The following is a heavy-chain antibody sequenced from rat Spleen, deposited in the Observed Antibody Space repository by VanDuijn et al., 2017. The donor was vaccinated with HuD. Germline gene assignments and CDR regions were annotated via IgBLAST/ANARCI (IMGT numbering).Heavy chain of an antibody. J-gene: IGHJ2*01. Sequence: EVQLVESGGGLVQPGRSLKLSCAASGFTFSNYGMHWIRQAPKKGLEWVASISSGGGGTYYPDSVKGRFTISRDNAKSTLYLQMDSLRSEDTATYYCSRGDYSSYDWFAYWGQGVVVTVSS. CDR3: SRGDYSSYDWFAY. D-gene: IGHD1-8*01. V-gene: IGHV5-19*01. CDR2: ISSGGGGT. CDR1: GFTFSNYG.